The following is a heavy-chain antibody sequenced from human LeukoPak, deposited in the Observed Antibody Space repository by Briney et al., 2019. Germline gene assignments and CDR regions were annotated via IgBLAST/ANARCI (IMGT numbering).Heavy chain of an antibody. D-gene: IGHD5-24*01. V-gene: IGHV1-2*02. Sequence: GASVNVSFKASGYTFTDYYMHWVRQAPGQGLEWMGWINPKSGGTNYAQKFQGRVTMTRDTSISTAYMELSRLRSDDTAVFYCARDLAFGEMVTNRGAFDIWGQGTMVTVSS. J-gene: IGHJ3*02. CDR3: ARDLAFGEMVTNRGAFDI. CDR2: INPKSGGT. CDR1: GYTFTDYY.